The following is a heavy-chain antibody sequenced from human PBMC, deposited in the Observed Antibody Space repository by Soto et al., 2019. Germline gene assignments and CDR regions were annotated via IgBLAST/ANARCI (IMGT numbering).Heavy chain of an antibody. CDR1: GFSFSSYA. J-gene: IGHJ5*02. CDR3: VRDRYSSDYFVKCFEP. Sequence: QVRLVESGGGVVQPGRSLRLSCTASGFSFSSYAMYWLRQPPGTGLEWVAVISHDGINKHYADSVKGRVTVSRDNSNHALELQLNSLRGEDTAMYYCVRDRYSSDYFVKCFEPWGQGTLVTVSS. CDR2: ISHDGINK. V-gene: IGHV3-30-3*01. D-gene: IGHD6-19*01.